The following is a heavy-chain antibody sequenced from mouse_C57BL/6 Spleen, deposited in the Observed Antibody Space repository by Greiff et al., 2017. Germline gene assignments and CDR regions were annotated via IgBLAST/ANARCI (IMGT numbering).Heavy chain of an antibody. V-gene: IGHV1-69*01. CDR2: IDPSDSYT. CDR3: ARLPDLGRGY. CDR1: GYTFTSYW. Sequence: VQLQQPGAELVMPGASVKLSCKASGYTFTSYWMHWVKQRPGQGLEWIGEIDPSDSYTNYNQKFKGKSTLTVDKSSSPAYMQLSSLTSEDSAVYSSARLPDLGRGYWGQGTTLTVSS. D-gene: IGHD4-1*01. J-gene: IGHJ2*01.